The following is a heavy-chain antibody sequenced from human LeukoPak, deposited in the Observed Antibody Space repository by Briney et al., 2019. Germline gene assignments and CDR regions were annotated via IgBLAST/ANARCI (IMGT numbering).Heavy chain of an antibody. Sequence: PGRSLRLSCAASGFTFSSYAMHWVRQAPGKGLEWVAVISYDGSNKYYADSVKGRFTISRDNSKNTLYLQMNSLRAEDTAVYYCARGSEVSSSWYSVGSHILGSFDYWGQGTLVTVSS. D-gene: IGHD6-13*01. CDR3: ARGSEVSSSWYSVGSHILGSFDY. CDR1: GFTFSSYA. J-gene: IGHJ4*02. V-gene: IGHV3-30*04. CDR2: ISYDGSNK.